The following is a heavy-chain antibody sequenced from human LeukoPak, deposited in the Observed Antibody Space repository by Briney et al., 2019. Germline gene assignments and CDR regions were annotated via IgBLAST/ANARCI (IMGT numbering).Heavy chain of an antibody. D-gene: IGHD6-19*01. J-gene: IGHJ4*02. CDR3: AKVSNSSGDFDY. Sequence: GSLRLSCAASGFTFSSYAMSWVRQAPGKGLEWVSAISGSGGSTYYADSVKGRFTISRDNSKNTLYLQMNSLRAEDTAVYYCAKVSNSSGDFDYWGQGTLVTVSS. CDR2: ISGSGGST. CDR1: GFTFSSYA. V-gene: IGHV3-23*01.